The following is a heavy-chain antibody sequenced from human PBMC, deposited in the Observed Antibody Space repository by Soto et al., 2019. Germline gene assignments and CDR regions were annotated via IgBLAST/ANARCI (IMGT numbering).Heavy chain of an antibody. CDR2: IYASGAT. V-gene: IGHV4-59*01. CDR3: ARSHSFDGSIYHYYFDF. J-gene: IGHJ4*02. Sequence: XETLSLTCTVAGRSISTYYWSWIRQPPGVTLEWIGYIYASGATTYNPSLESRVTMSVDVPNNEFSLELTSLTAADTAVYYCARSHSFDGSIYHYYFDFWGQGTLVTVSS. CDR1: GRSISTYY. D-gene: IGHD3-10*01.